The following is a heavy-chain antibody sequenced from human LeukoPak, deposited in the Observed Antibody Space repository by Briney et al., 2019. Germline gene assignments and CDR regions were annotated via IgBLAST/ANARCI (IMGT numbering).Heavy chain of an antibody. V-gene: IGHV1-69*13. CDR3: ARAVQDGGSYSLYFFDY. D-gene: IGHD1-26*01. CDR2: IIPIFGTA. CDR1: GGTFSSYA. Sequence: SVKVSCKASGGTFSSYAISWVRQAPGQGLEWMGGIIPIFGTANYAQKFQGRVTITADESTSTAYMELSSLRSEDTAVYYCARAVQDGGSYSLYFFDYWGQGTLVTVSS. J-gene: IGHJ4*02.